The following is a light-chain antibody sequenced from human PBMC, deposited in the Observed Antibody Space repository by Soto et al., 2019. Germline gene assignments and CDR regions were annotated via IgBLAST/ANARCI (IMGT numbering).Light chain of an antibody. CDR1: SSDVGAYNF. V-gene: IGLV2-14*03. CDR3: SSYTTSSTVI. Sequence: QSVLTQPASVSGSPGQSITISCTGTSSDVGAYNFVSWHQQHPGKAPKLMIYNVYDRPSGISYRFSGSKSGNTASLTISGLQGEDEAHYHCSSYTTSSTVIFGGGTKVTVL. CDR2: NVY. J-gene: IGLJ2*01.